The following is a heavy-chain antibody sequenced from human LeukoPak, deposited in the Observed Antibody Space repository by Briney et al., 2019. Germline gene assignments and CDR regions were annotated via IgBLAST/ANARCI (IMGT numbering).Heavy chain of an antibody. CDR2: ISATGVST. V-gene: IGHV3-23*01. Sequence: GGSLRLSCAASGFTFSSYAMSWVRQAPGKGLEWVSAISATGVSTYYADSVKGQFTISSDSSKNTLYLQMNSLRAEDTAVYYCVKDSGGTGYSGFDYWGQGTLVTVSS. CDR3: VKDSGGTGYSGFDY. CDR1: GFTFSSYA. D-gene: IGHD5-12*01. J-gene: IGHJ4*02.